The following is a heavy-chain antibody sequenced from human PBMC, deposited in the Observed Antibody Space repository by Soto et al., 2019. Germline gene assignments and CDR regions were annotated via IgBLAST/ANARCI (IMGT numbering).Heavy chain of an antibody. J-gene: IGHJ5*02. Sequence: SETLSLTCTLSGDSIISSDFYWGWIRQPPGKGLEWIRSICYLGSSYYTPSLKSRVTMSVGTSKNQFSLRLRSVTAADTALYFCARHSLAISKNNWFDPWGQGIMVTVSS. CDR2: ICYLGSS. CDR3: ARHSLAISKNNWFDP. CDR1: GDSIISSDFY. D-gene: IGHD3-3*02. V-gene: IGHV4-39*01.